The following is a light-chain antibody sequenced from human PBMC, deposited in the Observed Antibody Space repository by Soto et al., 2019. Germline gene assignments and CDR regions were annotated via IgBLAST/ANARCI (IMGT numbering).Light chain of an antibody. J-gene: IGKJ5*01. Sequence: EIVLTQSQATLSLSPGERSTLSCRASKSVSSYLAWYQQKPGQAPRLLIYDASNRATGIPVRFSGSGSGTDFTLTISRLEPEDFAVYYCQQRSDWPITFGQGTRLEIK. CDR2: DAS. CDR1: KSVSSY. CDR3: QQRSDWPIT. V-gene: IGKV3-11*01.